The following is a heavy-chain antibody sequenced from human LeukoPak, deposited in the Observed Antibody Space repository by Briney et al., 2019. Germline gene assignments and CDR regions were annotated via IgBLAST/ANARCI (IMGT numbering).Heavy chain of an antibody. J-gene: IGHJ4*02. D-gene: IGHD5-18*01. CDR1: GYTFTSHG. V-gene: IGHV1-18*01. CDR3: ARDVGDTAMVTEFDY. CDR2: ISAYNGNT. Sequence: ASVKVSCKASGYTFTSHGISWVRQAPGQGLEWMGWISAYNGNTNYAQKLQGRVTMTTDTSTSTAYMELRSLRSDDTAVYYCARDVGDTAMVTEFDYWGQGTLVTVSS.